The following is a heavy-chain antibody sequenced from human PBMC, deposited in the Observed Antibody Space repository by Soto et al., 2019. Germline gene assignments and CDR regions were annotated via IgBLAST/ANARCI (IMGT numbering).Heavy chain of an antibody. CDR3: AREQQLKFDP. D-gene: IGHD6-13*01. Sequence: PSETLSLTCTVSGGSISSYYWSWIRQPPGKGLEWIGYIYYSGSTNYNPSLKSRVTISVDTSKNQFSLKLSSVTAADTAVYYCAREQQLKFDPWGQGTLVTVSS. J-gene: IGHJ5*02. CDR2: IYYSGST. V-gene: IGHV4-59*01. CDR1: GGSISSYY.